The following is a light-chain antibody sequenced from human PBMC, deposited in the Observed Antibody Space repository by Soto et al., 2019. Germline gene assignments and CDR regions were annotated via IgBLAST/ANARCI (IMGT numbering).Light chain of an antibody. Sequence: DIVMTQSPDSLAVSLGERATINCKSSQSVLYSSNNNSYIAWYQQKPGQPPKLIIYWASTRESGVPDRFSGSGSGTDFTLTISSLQAEDVAIYYCQQYYDTPSTFGQGTKVDIK. V-gene: IGKV4-1*01. CDR2: WAS. J-gene: IGKJ1*01. CDR3: QQYYDTPST. CDR1: QSVLYSSNNNSY.